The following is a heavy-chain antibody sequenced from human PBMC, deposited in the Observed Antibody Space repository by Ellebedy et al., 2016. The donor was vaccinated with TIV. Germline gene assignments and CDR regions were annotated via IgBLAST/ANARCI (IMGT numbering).Heavy chain of an antibody. CDR1: GFTFSSYT. Sequence: GESLKISCAASGFTFSSYTMNWLRQAPGKGLAWVSYISGSSTYIHYADAVKGRFAISRDNAKNSLYLQMHSLRAEDTAVYYCARKVPAPTTVPPNWYGDLWGRGTLVTVSS. CDR3: ARKVPAPTTVPPNWYGDL. D-gene: IGHD4-17*01. J-gene: IGHJ2*01. CDR2: ISGSSTYI. V-gene: IGHV3-21*01.